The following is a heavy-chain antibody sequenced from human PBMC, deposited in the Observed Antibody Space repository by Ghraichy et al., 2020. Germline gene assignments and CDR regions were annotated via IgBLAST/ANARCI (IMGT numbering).Heavy chain of an antibody. CDR1: GFTFSSYA. D-gene: IGHD6-13*01. Sequence: GGSLRLSCAASGFTFSSYAMSWVRQAPGKGLEWVSAISGSGGSTYYADSVKGRFTISRDNSKNTLYLQMNSLRAEDTAVYYCAKEHSSAAAEPPYFQHWGQGTLVTVSS. V-gene: IGHV3-23*01. CDR3: AKEHSSAAAEPPYFQH. CDR2: ISGSGGST. J-gene: IGHJ1*01.